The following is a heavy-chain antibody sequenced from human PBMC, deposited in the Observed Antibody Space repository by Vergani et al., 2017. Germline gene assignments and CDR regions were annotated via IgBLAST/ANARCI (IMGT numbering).Heavy chain of an antibody. Sequence: QLQLQESGPGLVKPSETLSLTCTVSGGSISSSSYYWGWIRQPPGKGLEWIGSIYYSGSTYYNPSLKSRVTISVDTSKNQFSLKLSSVTAADTAVYYCARLSPGSSSDFDYWGQGTLVTVSS. CDR3: ARLSPGSSSDFDY. CDR2: IYYSGST. CDR1: GGSISSSSYY. V-gene: IGHV4-39*01. J-gene: IGHJ4*02. D-gene: IGHD6-6*01.